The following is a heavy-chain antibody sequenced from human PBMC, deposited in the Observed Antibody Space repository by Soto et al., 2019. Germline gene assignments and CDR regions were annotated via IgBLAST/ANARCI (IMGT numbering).Heavy chain of an antibody. V-gene: IGHV3-33*01. J-gene: IGHJ5*02. Sequence: GGSLRLSCATSGFTFSSFGMHWVRQAPGKGLEWVAVIWYDGSNIHYADSVKGRFIISRDSSKNTLYLDMSSLRAEDTAVYYCARDLGSSGYQHDHWGQGTLVTVSS. CDR1: GFTFSSFG. D-gene: IGHD3-22*01. CDR3: ARDLGSSGYQHDH. CDR2: IWYDGSNI.